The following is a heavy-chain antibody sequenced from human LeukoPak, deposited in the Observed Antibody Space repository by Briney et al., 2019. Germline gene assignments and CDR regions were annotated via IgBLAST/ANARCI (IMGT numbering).Heavy chain of an antibody. CDR1: GGSISSSSYY. Sequence: PSETLSLTCTVSGGSISSSSYYWGWIRQPPGKGLEWIGGIYYSGSTYYNPSLKSRVTISVDTSKNQFSLKLSSVTAADTAVYYCARHRWFGELSPQNWFDPWGQGTLVTVSS. CDR2: IYYSGST. V-gene: IGHV4-39*01. J-gene: IGHJ5*02. D-gene: IGHD3-10*01. CDR3: ARHRWFGELSPQNWFDP.